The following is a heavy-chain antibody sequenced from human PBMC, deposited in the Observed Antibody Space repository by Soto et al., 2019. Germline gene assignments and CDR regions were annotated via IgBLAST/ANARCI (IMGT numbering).Heavy chain of an antibody. J-gene: IGHJ5*02. CDR1: GYSFTGYW. V-gene: IGHV5-51*01. Sequence: GESLKISCNGSGYSFTGYWICWVRQMPGKGLEWMGIIYTGDSDTRYSPSFQSQVTSSADKSISTAYLQWSSLNASDTAMYYCARMNSWFDPWGQGTLVTVSS. CDR2: IYTGDSDT. CDR3: ARMNSWFDP.